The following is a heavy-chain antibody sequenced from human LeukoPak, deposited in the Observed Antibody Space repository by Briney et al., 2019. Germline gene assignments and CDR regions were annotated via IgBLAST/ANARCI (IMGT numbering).Heavy chain of an antibody. D-gene: IGHD2-2*01. J-gene: IGHJ4*02. CDR2: IYYSGST. CDR1: GGSISSSSYY. CDR3: ARQVWGYCSSTSCSYYFDY. Sequence: SETLSLTCTVSGGSISSSSYYWGWIRQLPGKGLEWIGSIYYSGSTYYNPSLKSRVTISVDTSKNQFSLKLSSVTAADTAVYYCARQVWGYCSSTSCSYYFDYWGQGTLVTVSS. V-gene: IGHV4-39*01.